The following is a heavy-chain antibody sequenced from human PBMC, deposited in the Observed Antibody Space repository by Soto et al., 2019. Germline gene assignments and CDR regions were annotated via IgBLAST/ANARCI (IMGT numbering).Heavy chain of an antibody. CDR2: ISPIFGTA. Sequence: GASVEVSCKASGYTFTSYGISWGRQAPGQGLEWMGGISPIFGTANYAQKFQGRVTMTADESTSTAYMELSSLRSEDTAVYYCARASYYYDSSGYYPDWGQGTTVTVPS. CDR3: ARASYYYDSSGYYPD. V-gene: IGHV1-69*01. CDR1: GYTFTSYG. J-gene: IGHJ6*02. D-gene: IGHD3-22*01.